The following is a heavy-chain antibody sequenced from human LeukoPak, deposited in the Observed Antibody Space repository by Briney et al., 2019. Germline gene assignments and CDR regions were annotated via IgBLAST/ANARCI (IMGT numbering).Heavy chain of an antibody. V-gene: IGHV2-70*11. J-gene: IGHJ3*02. CDR1: GFSLSTSEMC. D-gene: IGHD6-19*01. CDR2: IDWDDDK. CDR3: ARISSGWYGLNAFDI. Sequence: SGPTLVNPTQTLTLTCTFSGFSLSTSEMCVSWIRQPPGKALEWLARIDWDDDKYYSTSLKTRLTISKDTSKNQVVLTMTNMDPVDTATYYCARISSGWYGLNAFDIWGQGTMVTVSS.